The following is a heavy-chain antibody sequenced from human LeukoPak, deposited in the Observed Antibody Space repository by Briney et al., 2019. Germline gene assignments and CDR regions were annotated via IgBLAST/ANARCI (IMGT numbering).Heavy chain of an antibody. V-gene: IGHV3-23*01. CDR3: ARDPGAVPEYYMDV. CDR1: GFTFSSYA. D-gene: IGHD3-10*01. J-gene: IGHJ6*02. CDR2: ISGSGGYA. Sequence: AGGSLRLSCAASGFTFSSYAMTWVRQAPGKGLEWVSTISGSGGYAYYADSVKGRFTISRDNSKNTLYLQMNSLRAEDTAVYYCARDPGAVPEYYMDVWGQGTTVTVSS.